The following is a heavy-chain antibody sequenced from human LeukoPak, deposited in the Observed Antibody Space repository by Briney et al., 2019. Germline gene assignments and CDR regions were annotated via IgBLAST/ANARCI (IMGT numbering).Heavy chain of an antibody. CDR2: IYHSGST. Sequence: SETLSLTCAVSGYSISSGYYWGWIRQPPGKGLEWIGSIYHSGSTYYNPSLKSRVTISVDTSKNQFSLKLSSVTAADTAVYYCARVRSYGLYYFDYWGQGTLVTVSS. D-gene: IGHD5-18*01. V-gene: IGHV4-38-2*01. CDR1: GYSISSGYY. J-gene: IGHJ4*02. CDR3: ARVRSYGLYYFDY.